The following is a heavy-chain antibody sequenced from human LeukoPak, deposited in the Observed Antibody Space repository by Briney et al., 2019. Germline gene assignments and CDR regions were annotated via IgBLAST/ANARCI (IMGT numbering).Heavy chain of an antibody. V-gene: IGHV3-30-3*01. CDR2: ISYDGSNK. CDR3: AREMTTMVTPAFHCHY. D-gene: IGHD4-23*01. CDR1: GFTFSSYA. Sequence: GGSLRLSCAASGFTFSSYAMHWVRQAPGKGLEWVAVISYDGSNKYYADSVKGRFTISRDNSKNTLYLQMNSLRAEDTAVYYCAREMTTMVTPAFHCHYWGQGTLVTVSS. J-gene: IGHJ4*02.